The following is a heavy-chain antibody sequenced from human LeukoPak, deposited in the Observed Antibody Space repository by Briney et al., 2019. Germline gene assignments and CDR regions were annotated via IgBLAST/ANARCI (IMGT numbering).Heavy chain of an antibody. CDR1: VYTFTNYN. Sequence: SSVNVSFKASVYTFTNYNIIWVRQATGQGLEWIGWMNPHSGSTGYAQNFQGRVTITRNTSNSKGYMELSSMRSEDTVVDYCARLHYDSSGYEPWGEGTLVTVSS. D-gene: IGHD3-22*01. CDR3: ARLHYDSSGYEP. CDR2: MNPHSGST. V-gene: IGHV1-8*01. J-gene: IGHJ5*02.